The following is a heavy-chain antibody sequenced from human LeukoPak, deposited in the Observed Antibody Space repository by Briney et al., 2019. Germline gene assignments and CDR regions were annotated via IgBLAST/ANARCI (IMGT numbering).Heavy chain of an antibody. CDR2: IYYSGST. CDR1: GGSISSYY. V-gene: IGHV4-59*12. D-gene: IGHD3-22*01. CDR3: ARGVVVSSNWFDP. J-gene: IGHJ5*02. Sequence: SETLSLTCTVSGGSISSYYWSWIRQPPGKGLEWIGYIYYSGSTYYNPSLKSRVTISVDTSKNQFSLKLSSVTAADTAVYYCARGVVVSSNWFDPWGQGTLVTVSS.